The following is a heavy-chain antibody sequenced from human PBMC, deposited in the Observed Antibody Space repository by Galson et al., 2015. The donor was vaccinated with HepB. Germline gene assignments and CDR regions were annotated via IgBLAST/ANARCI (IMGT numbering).Heavy chain of an antibody. Sequence: SLRLSCAASGFTSSSYDMHWVRQATGKGLEWVSAIGTAGDTYYPGSVKGRFTISRENAKNSLYLQMNSLRAGDTAVYYCARATVSYREWLSQSYYYYMDVWGKGTTVTVSS. J-gene: IGHJ6*03. V-gene: IGHV3-13*01. CDR3: ARATVSYREWLSQSYYYYMDV. CDR2: IGTAGDT. CDR1: GFTSSSYD. D-gene: IGHD3-3*01.